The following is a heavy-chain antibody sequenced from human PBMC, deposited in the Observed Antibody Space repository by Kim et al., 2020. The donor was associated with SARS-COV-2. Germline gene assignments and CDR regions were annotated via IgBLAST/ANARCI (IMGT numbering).Heavy chain of an antibody. CDR1: GFTFSSYS. D-gene: IGHD4-17*01. V-gene: IGHV3-48*04. CDR3: ARGIDYGDLQKYVWYFDL. Sequence: GGSLRLSCAASGFTFSSYSMNWVRQAPGKGLEWVSYISSSSSTIYYADSVKGRFTISRDNAKNSLYLQMNSLRAEDTAVYYCARGIDYGDLQKYVWYFDLWGRGTLVTVSS. CDR2: ISSSSSTI. J-gene: IGHJ2*01.